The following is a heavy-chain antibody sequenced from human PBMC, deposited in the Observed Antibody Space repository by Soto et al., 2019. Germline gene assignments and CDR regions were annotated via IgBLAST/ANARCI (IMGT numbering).Heavy chain of an antibody. J-gene: IGHJ4*02. CDR3: ASSPYSSSSYYFDY. Sequence: QITLKESGPTLVKPTQTLTLTCTFSGFSLSTSGVGVGWIRQPPGKALEWLALIYWDDDKRDSPFLKSRLTITKDTTKKQLVLTMTNMDPVDTATYYCASSPYSSSSYYFDYWGQGTLVTVSS. CDR1: GFSLSTSGVG. CDR2: IYWDDDK. D-gene: IGHD6-6*01. V-gene: IGHV2-5*02.